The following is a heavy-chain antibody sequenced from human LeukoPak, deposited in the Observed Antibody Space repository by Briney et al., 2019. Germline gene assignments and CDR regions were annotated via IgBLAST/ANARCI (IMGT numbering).Heavy chain of an antibody. CDR1: GGSFSGYY. Sequence: SETLSLTCAVYGGSFSGYYWSWIRQPPGKGLEWIGEINHSGSTNYNPSLKSRVTISVDTSKNQFSLKLSSVTAADTAVYYRARSRLHLNWFDPWGQGTLVTVSS. CDR2: INHSGST. J-gene: IGHJ5*02. CDR3: ARSRLHLNWFDP. D-gene: IGHD2-21*02. V-gene: IGHV4-34*01.